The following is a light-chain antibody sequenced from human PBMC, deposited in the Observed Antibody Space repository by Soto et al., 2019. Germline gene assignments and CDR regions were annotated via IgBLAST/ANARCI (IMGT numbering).Light chain of an antibody. J-gene: IGKJ3*01. CDR3: QQYGDSLFT. V-gene: IGKV3-20*01. Sequence: EVVLTQSPGTLSLSPGERATLSCRASQSVSSNFLAWYQHKPGQAPRLLIYGASIRATGIPGRFSGSGSGTDFTLTISRLEPEDFAVFYCQQYGDSLFTFGPGTKVDIK. CDR1: QSVSSNF. CDR2: GAS.